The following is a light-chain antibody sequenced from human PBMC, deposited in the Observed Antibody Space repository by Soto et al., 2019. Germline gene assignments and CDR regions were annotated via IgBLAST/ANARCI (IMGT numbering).Light chain of an antibody. CDR2: YDD. CDR1: NSNIGNNA. CDR3: AAWDDSLNGYV. Sequence: QSVLTQPPSVSEAPRQRVTISCSGSNSNIGNNAVNWYQQLPGKAPKLLIYYDDLLSSGVSDRFSGSKSGTSASLAISGLQSEDEADYYCAAWDDSLNGYVFGTGTKVTVL. J-gene: IGLJ1*01. V-gene: IGLV1-36*01.